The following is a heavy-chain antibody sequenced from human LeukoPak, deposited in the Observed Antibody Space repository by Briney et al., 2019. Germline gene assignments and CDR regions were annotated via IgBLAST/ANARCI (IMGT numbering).Heavy chain of an antibody. Sequence: GGSLRLSCAASGFTFSSYWMHWIRRGPGKGLVWVSRINTDGSSTSYADFVKGRFTISRDNAKNTLYLRMNSLRTDDTAVYFCATPGIRDQYDFDSWGQGTLVTVSS. V-gene: IGHV3-74*01. CDR3: ATPGIRDQYDFDS. CDR1: GFTFSSYW. J-gene: IGHJ4*02. CDR2: INTDGSST. D-gene: IGHD6-13*01.